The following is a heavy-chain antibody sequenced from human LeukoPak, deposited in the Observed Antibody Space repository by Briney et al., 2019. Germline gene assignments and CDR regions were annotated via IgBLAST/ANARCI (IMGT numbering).Heavy chain of an antibody. Sequence: SETLSLTCTVSGGSISTYYWSWIRQPPGKGLEWIGYIYYSGSTNYNPSLKSRVTISVDTSKNQFSLKLSSVTAADTAVYYCAREVGGWFGELLFYFDYWGQGTLVTVSS. CDR2: IYYSGST. D-gene: IGHD3-10*01. CDR3: AREVGGWFGELLFYFDY. CDR1: GGSISTYY. J-gene: IGHJ4*02. V-gene: IGHV4-59*12.